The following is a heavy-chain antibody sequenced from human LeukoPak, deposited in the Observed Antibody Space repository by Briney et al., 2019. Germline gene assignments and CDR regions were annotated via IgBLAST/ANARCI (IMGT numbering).Heavy chain of an antibody. CDR2: INPNSGGT. CDR1: GYTFTGYY. J-gene: IGHJ3*02. Sequence: ASVKVSCKASGYTFTGYYMHWVRQAPGQGLEWMGWINPNSGGTNYAQKFQGWVTMTRDTSISTAYMELSRLRSDDTAVYYCARTSGYSSSWRPNDAFDIWGQGTMVTVSS. CDR3: ARTSGYSSSWRPNDAFDI. V-gene: IGHV1-2*04. D-gene: IGHD6-13*01.